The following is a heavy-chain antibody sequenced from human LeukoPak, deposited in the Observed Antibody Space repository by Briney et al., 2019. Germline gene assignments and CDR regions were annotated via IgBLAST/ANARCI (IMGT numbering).Heavy chain of an antibody. CDR1: GYSISSGYY. V-gene: IGHV4-38-2*02. J-gene: IGHJ4*02. D-gene: IGHD3-9*01. Sequence: SETLSLTCTVSGYSISSGYYWGWIRQPPGKGLEWIGSIYHSGSTYYNPSLKSRVTLSVDTSKNQISLKLSSVTAADTAVYYCARAFYDILTGYYLGYFDYWGQGTLVTVSS. CDR3: ARAFYDILTGYYLGYFDY. CDR2: IYHSGST.